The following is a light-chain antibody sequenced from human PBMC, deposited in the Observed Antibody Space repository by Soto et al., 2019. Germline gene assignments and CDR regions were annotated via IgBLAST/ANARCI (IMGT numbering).Light chain of an antibody. CDR3: SSYTRSSPLV. CDR1: TSDVGGYNY. Sequence: QSALTQPASVSGSPGQSVTISCTGTTSDVGGYNYVSWYQQHPGKAPKLMIYDVSNRPSGVSNRFSGSKSGNTASLTISGLQAEDDAYYYSSSYTRSSPLVFGGGTQLTVL. V-gene: IGLV2-14*01. J-gene: IGLJ2*01. CDR2: DVS.